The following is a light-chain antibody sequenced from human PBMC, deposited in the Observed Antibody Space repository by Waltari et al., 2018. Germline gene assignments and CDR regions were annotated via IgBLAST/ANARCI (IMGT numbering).Light chain of an antibody. CDR3: MQALQTPWT. CDR1: QSRLHSNGYTF. Sequence: DIVMTQSPLSLPVSPGAPASISCRSSQSRLHSNGYTFLDWYRQKPGQSPQVLIYLGSNRASGVPDRFRGSGSSTDFTLKISRVEAEDVGVYYCMQALQTPWTFGQGTKVEIK. V-gene: IGKV2-28*01. J-gene: IGKJ1*01. CDR2: LGS.